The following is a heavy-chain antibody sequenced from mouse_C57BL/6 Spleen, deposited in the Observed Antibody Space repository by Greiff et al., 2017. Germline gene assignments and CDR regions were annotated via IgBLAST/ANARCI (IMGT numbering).Heavy chain of an antibody. Sequence: VQLQQPGAELAKPGASVKMSCKASGYTFTSYWITWVKQRPGQGLEWIGDIYPGSGSTNYNEKFKSKATLTVDTSSSTASMQLSSLTSEDSAVYYCARSDYYGSSYWYFDVWGTGTTVTVSS. CDR2: IYPGSGST. CDR1: GYTFTSYW. D-gene: IGHD1-1*01. V-gene: IGHV1-55*01. CDR3: ARSDYYGSSYWYFDV. J-gene: IGHJ1*03.